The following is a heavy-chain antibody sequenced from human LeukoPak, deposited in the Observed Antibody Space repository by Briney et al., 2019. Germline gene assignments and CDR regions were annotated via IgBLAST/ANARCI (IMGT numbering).Heavy chain of an antibody. CDR1: GFTFSSYA. CDR3: VKDRSPGSSWHGPFDH. J-gene: IGHJ4*02. CDR2: ISSNGGRT. D-gene: IGHD6-13*01. V-gene: IGHV3-64D*06. Sequence: GGSLRLSCSASGFTFSSYAMHWVRQAPGKGLQYVSAISSNGGRTYYADSVKGRFTVSRDNSKNTLYLQMSSLRAEDTVVYYCVKDRSPGSSWHGPFDHWGQGTLVTVSS.